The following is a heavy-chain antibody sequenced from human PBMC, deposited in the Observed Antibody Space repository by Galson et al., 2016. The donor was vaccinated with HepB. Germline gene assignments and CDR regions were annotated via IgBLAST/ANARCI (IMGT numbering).Heavy chain of an antibody. CDR3: AREASYGMDV. J-gene: IGHJ6*02. Sequence: SVKVSCKASGYAFTSSYLHWVRQAPGQGLEWMGFFSPRTGSVNLAQKFQGRVTISADTSTSTVYMEMRSLRSEDTAMYYCAREASYGMDVWGQGTTVTVSS. CDR1: GYAFTSSY. CDR2: FSPRTGSV. V-gene: IGHV1-46*01.